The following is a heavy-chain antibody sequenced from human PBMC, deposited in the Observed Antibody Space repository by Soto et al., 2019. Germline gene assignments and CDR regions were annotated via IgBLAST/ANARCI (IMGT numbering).Heavy chain of an antibody. Sequence: AASVKVSCKASGGTFSSYAISWVRQAPGQGLEWMGGIIPIFGTANYAQKFQGRVTITADESTSTAYMELSSLRSEDTAVYYCASREDTAMVFDYWGQGTLVTVSS. CDR3: ASREDTAMVFDY. V-gene: IGHV1-69*13. CDR1: GGTFSSYA. J-gene: IGHJ4*02. D-gene: IGHD5-18*01. CDR2: IIPIFGTA.